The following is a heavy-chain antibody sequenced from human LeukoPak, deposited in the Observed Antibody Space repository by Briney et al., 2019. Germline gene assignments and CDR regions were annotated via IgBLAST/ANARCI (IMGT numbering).Heavy chain of an antibody. CDR3: ARDEGTSGWYTFDY. V-gene: IGHV6-1*01. Sequence: SQTLSLTCAISGDSVSSNNGAWNWIRQSPSRGLEWLGRTYYRSKWYDDYGGSVKGRISSSSDTSKNQLCLQLYSVTPEETVVVYCARDEGTSGWYTFDYWGQGTLVNVSS. CDR2: TYYRSKWYD. J-gene: IGHJ4*02. D-gene: IGHD6-19*01. CDR1: GDSVSSNNGA.